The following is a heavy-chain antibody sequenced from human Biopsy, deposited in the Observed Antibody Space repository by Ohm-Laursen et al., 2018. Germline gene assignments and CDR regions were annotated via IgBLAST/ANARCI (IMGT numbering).Heavy chain of an antibody. V-gene: IGHV4-59*02. CDR2: IYYSVMT. CDR3: ARDSGILNYGNFKYYHYYGMDV. Sequence: SDTLSLTCTASGDSVTKYYWSWIRQPPGKGLERIGHIYYSVMTNYNPSLQSRVSISVDTSRNQVSLTLSSVTATDTAVYYCARDSGILNYGNFKYYHYYGMDVWGQGTKVTVSS. J-gene: IGHJ6*02. CDR1: GDSVTKYY. D-gene: IGHD4-11*01.